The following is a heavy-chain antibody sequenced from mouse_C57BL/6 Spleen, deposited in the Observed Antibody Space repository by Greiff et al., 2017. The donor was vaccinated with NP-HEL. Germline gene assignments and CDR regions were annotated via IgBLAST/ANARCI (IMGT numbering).Heavy chain of an antibody. CDR1: GYSITSGYY. CDR2: ISYDGSN. V-gene: IGHV3-6*01. J-gene: IGHJ2*01. Sequence: VQLQQSGPGLVKPSQSLSLTCSVTGYSITSGYYWNWIRQFPGNQLEWMGYISYDGSNNYNPSLKNRISITRDTSKNQFFLKLNSVTTEDTATYYCARGDYYGSFDYWGQGTTLTVSS. CDR3: ARGDYYGSFDY. D-gene: IGHD1-1*01.